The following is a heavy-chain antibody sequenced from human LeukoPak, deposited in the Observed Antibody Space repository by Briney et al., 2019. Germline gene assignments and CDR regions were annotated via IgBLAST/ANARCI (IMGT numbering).Heavy chain of an antibody. J-gene: IGHJ4*02. D-gene: IGHD2-2*01. CDR3: AKDPGYQVVYCFDY. CDR2: ISGSGGST. V-gene: IGHV3-23*01. CDR1: GFTFSSYC. Sequence: GGSLRLSCAASGFTFSSYCMSWVRQAPGKGLEWVSGISGSGGSTDYADSVKGRFTISRDNSKNTLYLQMNSLRVEDTAVYYCAKDPGYQVVYCFDYWGQGTLVTVSS.